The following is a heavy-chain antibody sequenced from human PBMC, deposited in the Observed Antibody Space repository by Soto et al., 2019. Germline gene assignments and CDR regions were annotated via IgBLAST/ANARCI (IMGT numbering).Heavy chain of an antibody. V-gene: IGHV4-34*01. CDR3: ARGQSSLLLDC. J-gene: IGHJ4*02. Sequence: PSETLSLTCAVYGESFSGYYCSWIRQPPGKGLEWIGEINHSGSTNYNPSLKSRVTISVDTSKNQFSLKLSSVTAADTAVYYCARGQSSLLLDCWGQGILVTVSS. CDR2: INHSGST. CDR1: GESFSGYY. D-gene: IGHD2-8*02.